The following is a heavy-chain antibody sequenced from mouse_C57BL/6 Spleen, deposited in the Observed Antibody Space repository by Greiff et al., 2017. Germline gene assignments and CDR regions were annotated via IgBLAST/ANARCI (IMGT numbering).Heavy chain of an antibody. D-gene: IGHD2-4*01. CDR3: ARDRRDYPYYAMDY. V-gene: IGHV3-6*01. J-gene: IGHJ4*01. CDR1: GYSITSCYY. Sequence: VQLKEPGPGLVKPSQSLTLSCSVSGYSITSCYYWNWIRQSPGNILVCMGFISYDGSNNYNPSHTNRISNTRDKSKNQFVLKLNSVTTEDTATEYWARDRRDYPYYAMDYWGQGTSVTVSS. CDR2: ISYDGSN.